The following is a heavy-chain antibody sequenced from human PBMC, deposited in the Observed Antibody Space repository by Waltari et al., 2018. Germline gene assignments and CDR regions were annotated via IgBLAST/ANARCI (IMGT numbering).Heavy chain of an antibody. D-gene: IGHD5-12*01. CDR3: ATYIGASVGTAAFDV. J-gene: IGHJ3*01. CDR1: GGYISTPRHY. Sequence: QLPLQESGPGLVKPSETLSLSCSVSGGYISTPRHYWGWIRQPPGQGLAWIGTMSYDGATYTSPSLESRVALSRDTSKNQLSLTLASVTVADTAVYHFATYIGASVGTAAFDVWGQGTMVTVSS. CDR2: MSYDGAT. V-gene: IGHV4-39*01.